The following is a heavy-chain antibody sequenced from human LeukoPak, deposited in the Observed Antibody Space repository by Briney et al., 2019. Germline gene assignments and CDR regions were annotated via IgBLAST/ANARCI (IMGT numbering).Heavy chain of an antibody. CDR1: GGSISSSSYY. J-gene: IGHJ4*02. V-gene: IGHV4-39*01. D-gene: IGHD3-9*01. Sequence: SETLSLTCSVSGGSISSSSYYWGWIRQPPGKGLEWIGNIYYSGNTYYNPSLKSRVTISVDTSKNQFSLKLSSVTAADTAVYYCARVNGILTGYYYYFDYWGQGTLVTVSS. CDR2: IYYSGNT. CDR3: ARVNGILTGYYYYFDY.